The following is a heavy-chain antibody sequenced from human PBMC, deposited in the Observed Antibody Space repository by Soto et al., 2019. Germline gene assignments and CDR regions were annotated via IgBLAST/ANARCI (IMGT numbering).Heavy chain of an antibody. V-gene: IGHV1-18*01. J-gene: IGHJ4*02. CDR3: ARDYGSGSYRFGF. Sequence: GASVKVSCKASGYTFNTHGISWVRQAPGQGLEWMGWISAYNGNTNCAQKLQGRVTLTTDTSTSTAYMELRSLRSDDTAVYYCARDYGSGSYRFGFWGQGTLVTVSS. CDR2: ISAYNGNT. CDR1: GYTFNTHG. D-gene: IGHD3-10*01.